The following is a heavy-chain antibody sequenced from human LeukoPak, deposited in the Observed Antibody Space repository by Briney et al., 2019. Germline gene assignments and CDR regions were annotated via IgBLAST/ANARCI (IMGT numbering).Heavy chain of an antibody. Sequence: PSETLSLTCAVYGGSFSGYYWSRIRQPPGKGLKWIGEINHSGSTNYNPSLKSRVTISVDTSKNQFSLKLSSVTAADTAVYYCAGSQGQYDFWSGYYHPYFDYWGQGTLVTVSS. J-gene: IGHJ4*02. CDR1: GGSFSGYY. V-gene: IGHV4-34*01. CDR3: AGSQGQYDFWSGYYHPYFDY. CDR2: INHSGST. D-gene: IGHD3-3*01.